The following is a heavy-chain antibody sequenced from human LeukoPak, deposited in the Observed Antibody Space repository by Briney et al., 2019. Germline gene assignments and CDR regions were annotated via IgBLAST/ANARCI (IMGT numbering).Heavy chain of an antibody. CDR1: GFTFSSHA. J-gene: IGHJ5*02. Sequence: GGSLRLSCVASGFTFSSHAMSWVRQAPGQGLEWISTISDNGGGTFYADSVKGRFTISRDNSKNTLSLQMNSLRAEGTAVYHCARSLVAVAAAWGQGTLVTVSS. V-gene: IGHV3-23*01. CDR3: ARSLVAVAAA. CDR2: ISDNGGGT. D-gene: IGHD5-12*01.